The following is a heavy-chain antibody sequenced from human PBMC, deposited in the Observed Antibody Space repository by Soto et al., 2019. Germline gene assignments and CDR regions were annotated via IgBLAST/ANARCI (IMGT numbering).Heavy chain of an antibody. CDR2: IIPIFGTA. V-gene: IGHV1-69*06. D-gene: IGHD5-12*01. J-gene: IGHJ4*02. CDR1: GGTFSSYA. Sequence: SVKVSCKASGGTFSSYAISWVRQAPGQGLEWMGGIIPIFGTANYAQKFQGRVTITADKSTSTAYMELSSLRSEDTAVYHCARETSGWLQFGGYYFDYWGQGTLVTVSS. CDR3: ARETSGWLQFGGYYFDY.